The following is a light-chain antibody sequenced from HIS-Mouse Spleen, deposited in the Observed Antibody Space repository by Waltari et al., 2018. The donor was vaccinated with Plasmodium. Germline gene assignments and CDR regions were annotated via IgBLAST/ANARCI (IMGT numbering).Light chain of an antibody. CDR2: DAS. CDR1: QSVSSY. Sequence: EIVMTQSPATLSVSPGERATLSCRASQSVSSYLAWYQQKPGQAPRLLIYDASNRATGIPARFSGSGSGTEFTLTISSMQFEDFAVYYCQQYNNWPPYTFGQGTKLEIK. J-gene: IGKJ2*01. V-gene: IGKV3D-15*01. CDR3: QQYNNWPPYT.